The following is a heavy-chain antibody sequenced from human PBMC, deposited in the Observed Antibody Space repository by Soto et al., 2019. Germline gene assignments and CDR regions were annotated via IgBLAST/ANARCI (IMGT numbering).Heavy chain of an antibody. CDR1: GYTFTSYD. CDR2: MNPNSGTT. J-gene: IGHJ4*02. CDR3: ARERRGNDF. V-gene: IGHV1-8*01. Sequence: QVQLVQSGAEVKKPGASVKVSCKASGYTFTSYDITWVRQAAGPVFKWMGWMNPNSGTTGYAQKFQGRVSMTRDTFINTAYMELPSLTSEDTAVYYCARERRGNDFWGQGTLVTVSS.